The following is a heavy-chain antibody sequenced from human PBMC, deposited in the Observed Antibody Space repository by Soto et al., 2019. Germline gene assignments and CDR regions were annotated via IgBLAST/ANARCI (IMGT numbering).Heavy chain of an antibody. CDR3: AIDNAQWLVSD. CDR1: GYIFTSYG. J-gene: IGHJ1*01. D-gene: IGHD6-19*01. V-gene: IGHV1-18*01. Sequence: QVQLVQSGAEVKKPGASVKVSCKASGYIFTSYGISWVRQAPGQGLEWVGRVSTYNGNTKYAQKLQGRLTMTADTSASIAYMELRSLRSDDTAVYYCAIDNAQWLVSDWGQGTLVTVSS. CDR2: VSTYNGNT.